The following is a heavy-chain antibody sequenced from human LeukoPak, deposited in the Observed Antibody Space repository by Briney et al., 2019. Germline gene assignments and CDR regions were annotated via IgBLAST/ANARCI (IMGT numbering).Heavy chain of an antibody. CDR2: IRYDGSNK. CDR1: GFTFDDYA. D-gene: IGHD3-16*01. J-gene: IGHJ4*02. CDR3: AKDFGGVGWGSGYFDY. V-gene: IGHV3-30*02. Sequence: VGSLRLSCAVSGFTFDDYAMHWVRQAPGKGLEWVAFIRYDGSNKYYADSVKGRFTISRDNSKNTLYLQMNSLRAEDTAVYYCAKDFGGVGWGSGYFDYWGQGTLVTVSS.